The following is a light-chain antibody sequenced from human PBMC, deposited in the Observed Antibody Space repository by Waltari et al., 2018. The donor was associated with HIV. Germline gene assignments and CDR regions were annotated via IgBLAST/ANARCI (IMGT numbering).Light chain of an antibody. CDR1: VIWAKS. CDR2: YNT. CDR3: HVWDGSDYVSGV. J-gene: IGLJ3*02. Sequence: SYVLTQPPSVSVAPGTTATITCGGNVIWAKSVHWYQQKPGQAPVLVIYYNTDRPSGIPERFSGSNSGNTATLTISRAEAGDEADYYCHVWDGSDYVSGVFGGGTKVTVL. V-gene: IGLV3-21*04.